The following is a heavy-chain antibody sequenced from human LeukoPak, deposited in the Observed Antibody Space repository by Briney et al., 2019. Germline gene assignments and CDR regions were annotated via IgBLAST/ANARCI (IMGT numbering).Heavy chain of an antibody. J-gene: IGHJ3*02. Sequence: SETLSLTCAVYGGSFSGYYWSWIRQPPGKGLEWIGEINHSGSTNYNPSLKSRVTISVDTSKNQFSLKLSSVTAADTAVYYCARGSGIEVVPDLLSTFDIWGQGTMVTVSS. CDR3: ARGSGIEVVPDLLSTFDI. D-gene: IGHD2-15*01. CDR1: GGSFSGYY. V-gene: IGHV4-34*01. CDR2: INHSGST.